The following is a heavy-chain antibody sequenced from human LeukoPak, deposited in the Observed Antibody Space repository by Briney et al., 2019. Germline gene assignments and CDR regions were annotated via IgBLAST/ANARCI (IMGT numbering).Heavy chain of an antibody. CDR2: ISSSGSSI. CDR1: AFTFSSYG. V-gene: IGHV3-48*03. J-gene: IGHJ6*04. CDR3: ARDTPYYYGMDV. Sequence: PGGSLRLSCAASAFTFSSYGMNWVRRAPGKGLEWVSYISSSGSSIYYADSVKGRFTISRDNAKNSLYLQMNSLRAEDTAVYYCARDTPYYYGMDVWGKGTTVTVSS.